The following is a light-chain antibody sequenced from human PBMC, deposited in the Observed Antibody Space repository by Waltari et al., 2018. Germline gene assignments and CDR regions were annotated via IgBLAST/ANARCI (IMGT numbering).Light chain of an antibody. V-gene: IGKV3-11*01. CDR2: DAY. CDR1: QSVSSY. J-gene: IGKJ1*01. CDR3: QQRFSWPT. Sequence: EIVLTQSPATLSLPPGERATLSCRASQSVSSYLAWYQQKPGQAPRLLIYDAYNRATGIPDRFSGSGSGTDFTLTISSLEPEDFAVYYCQQRFSWPTFGQGAKVEIK.